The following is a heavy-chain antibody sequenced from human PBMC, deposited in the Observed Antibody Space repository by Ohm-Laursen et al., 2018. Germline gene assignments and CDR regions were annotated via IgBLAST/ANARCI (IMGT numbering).Heavy chain of an antibody. V-gene: IGHV1-18*04. CDR2: ISAHNGNT. CDR1: GYTFTGYH. Sequence: SSVKVSCKASGYTFTGYHIHWVRQAPGQGLEWMGWISAHNGNTNYAQKLQGRVTMTTDSSTSTAYMELRSLRSDDTAVYYCARKKSSDYYSPPDYWGQGTLVTVSS. D-gene: IGHD3-22*01. J-gene: IGHJ4*02. CDR3: ARKKSSDYYSPPDY.